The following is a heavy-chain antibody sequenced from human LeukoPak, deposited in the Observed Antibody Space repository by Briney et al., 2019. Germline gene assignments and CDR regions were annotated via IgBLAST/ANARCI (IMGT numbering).Heavy chain of an antibody. V-gene: IGHV3-23*01. Sequence: GGSLRLSCAASGFTFSDYGMSWVRQTPGKGLEWVSTICGDCGNTHYADSVKGRFTISRDNSKNMMWLQMSSLRVEDSAIYYCARDVGVVIYDFWGQGILVTVSS. CDR1: GFTFSDYG. D-gene: IGHD3-3*01. J-gene: IGHJ4*02. CDR3: ARDVGVVIYDF. CDR2: ICGDCGNT.